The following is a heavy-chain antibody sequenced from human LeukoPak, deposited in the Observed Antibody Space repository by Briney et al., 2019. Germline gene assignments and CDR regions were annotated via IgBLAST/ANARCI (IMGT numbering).Heavy chain of an antibody. CDR2: INTNTGNP. CDR3: ARPYAGGDDAFDI. Sequence: ASVKVSCKASGYTFTSYDINWVRQAPGQGLEWMGWINTNTGNPTYAQGFTGRFVFSLDTSVSTAYLQISSLKAEDTAVYYCARPYAGGDDAFDIWGQGTMVTVSS. J-gene: IGHJ3*02. V-gene: IGHV7-4-1*02. CDR1: GYTFTSYD. D-gene: IGHD2-21*01.